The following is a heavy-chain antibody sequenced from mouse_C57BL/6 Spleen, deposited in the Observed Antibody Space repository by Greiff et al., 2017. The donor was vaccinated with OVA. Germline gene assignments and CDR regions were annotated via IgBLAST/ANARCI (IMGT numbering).Heavy chain of an antibody. CDR1: GYAFSSYW. V-gene: IGHV1-80*01. CDR2: IYPGDGDT. D-gene: IGHD1-1*01. CDR3: ARGYYGSRGGGYYAMDY. Sequence: QVQLKQSGAELVKPGASVKISCKASGYAFSSYWMNWVKQRPGKGLEWIGQIYPGDGDTNYNGKFKGKATLTADKSSSTAYMQLSSLTSEDSAVYFCARGYYGSRGGGYYAMDYWGQGTSVTVSS. J-gene: IGHJ4*01.